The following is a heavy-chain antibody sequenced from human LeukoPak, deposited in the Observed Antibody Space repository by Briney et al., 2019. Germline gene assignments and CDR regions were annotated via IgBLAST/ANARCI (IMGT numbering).Heavy chain of an antibody. D-gene: IGHD2-2*01. Sequence: GESLKISCKGSGYIFTSYWIGWVRQMPGKGLEWMGIIYPGDSDTRYSPSFQGQVTISADKSISTAYLQWSSLKASDTAMYYCARQRGYCSNTSCNKYYFDYWGQGTLVTVSS. V-gene: IGHV5-51*01. J-gene: IGHJ4*02. CDR1: GYIFTSYW. CDR3: ARQRGYCSNTSCNKYYFDY. CDR2: IYPGDSDT.